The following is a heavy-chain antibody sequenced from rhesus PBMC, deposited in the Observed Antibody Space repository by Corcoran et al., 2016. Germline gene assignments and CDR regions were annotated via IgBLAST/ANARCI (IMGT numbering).Heavy chain of an antibody. Sequence: QLQLQESGPGLVKPSETLSLTCAVSGGSISSNYWSWIRQPPGKGLEWIGRISGSGGSTDYNPSLKSRVTISTDTSKNQFSLKLSSVTAADTAVYYCARDKREYYYDSGYSYYFDYWGQGVLVTVSS. D-gene: IGHD3-28*01. CDR1: GGSISSNY. V-gene: IGHV4-173*01. CDR3: ARDKREYYYDSGYSYYFDY. J-gene: IGHJ4*01. CDR2: ISGSGGST.